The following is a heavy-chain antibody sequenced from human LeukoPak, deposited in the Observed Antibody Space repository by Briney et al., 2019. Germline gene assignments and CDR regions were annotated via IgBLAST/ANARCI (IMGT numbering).Heavy chain of an antibody. Sequence: PSETLSLTCAVYGGSFSGYYWSWIRQPPGKGLEWIGEINHSGSTNYNPSLKSRVTISVDTSKNQFSLKLSSVTAADTAVYYCATHNSKDYGGNPFGYWGQGTLVTVSS. V-gene: IGHV4-34*01. CDR2: INHSGST. CDR3: ATHNSKDYGGNPFGY. J-gene: IGHJ4*02. D-gene: IGHD4-23*01. CDR1: GGSFSGYY.